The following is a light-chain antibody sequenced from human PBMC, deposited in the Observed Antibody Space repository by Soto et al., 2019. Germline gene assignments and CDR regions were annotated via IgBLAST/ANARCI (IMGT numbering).Light chain of an antibody. CDR3: QQYNSYPWT. V-gene: IGKV1-5*01. J-gene: IGKJ1*01. CDR1: QSISSW. CDR2: DAS. Sequence: IQMTHSPSTLSASVGDRVTMTCRASQSISSWLAWYQQKPGKAPKLLIYDASSLESGVPSRFSGSGSGTEFTLTICSLQHHDFATYYCQQYNSYPWTFGQGTKV.